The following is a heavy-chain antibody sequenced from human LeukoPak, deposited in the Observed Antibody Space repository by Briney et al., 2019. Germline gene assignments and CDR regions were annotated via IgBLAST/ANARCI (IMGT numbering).Heavy chain of an antibody. CDR1: GFTFTSSA. J-gene: IGHJ4*02. D-gene: IGHD3-22*01. Sequence: SVKVSCKASGFTFTSSAMQWVRQARGQRLEWIGSIVVGSGNTNYAQKFQERVTITRDMSTSTAYMELSSLRSEDTAVYYCAAGYDSSGYYFVNYWGQGTLVTVSS. V-gene: IGHV1-58*02. CDR2: IVVGSGNT. CDR3: AAGYDSSGYYFVNY.